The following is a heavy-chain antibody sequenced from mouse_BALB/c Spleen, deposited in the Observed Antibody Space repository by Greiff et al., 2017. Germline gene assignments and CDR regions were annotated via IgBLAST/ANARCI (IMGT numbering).Heavy chain of an antibody. CDR2: INSNGGST. Sequence: EVKLVESGGGLVQPGGSLKLSCAASGFTFSSYGMSWVRQTPDKRLELVATINSNGGSTYYPDSVKGRFTISRDNAKNTLYLQMSSLKSEDTAMYYCATYSTYWGQGTLVTVSA. J-gene: IGHJ3*01. CDR3: ATYSTY. D-gene: IGHD1-1*01. CDR1: GFTFSSYG. V-gene: IGHV5-6-3*01.